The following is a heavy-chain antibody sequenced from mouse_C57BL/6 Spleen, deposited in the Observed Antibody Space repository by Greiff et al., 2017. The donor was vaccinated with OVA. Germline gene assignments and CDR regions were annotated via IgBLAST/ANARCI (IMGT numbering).Heavy chain of an antibody. CDR3: TVYYGSAGFAY. V-gene: IGHV14-4*01. CDR1: GFNIKDDY. Sequence: VQLQQSGAELVRPGASVKLSCTASGFNIKDDYMHWVKQRPEQGLEWIGWIDPENGDTEYASKFQGQATITAATSSNTAYLQLSSLTSEDTAVYYCTVYYGSAGFAYWGQGTLVTVSA. J-gene: IGHJ3*01. D-gene: IGHD2-2*01. CDR2: IDPENGDT.